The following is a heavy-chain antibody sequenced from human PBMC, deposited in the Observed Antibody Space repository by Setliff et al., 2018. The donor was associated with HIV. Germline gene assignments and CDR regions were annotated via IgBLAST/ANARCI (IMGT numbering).Heavy chain of an antibody. V-gene: IGHV4-4*07. CDR2: VHSTGTT. Sequence: PSETLSLTCTVSGGSFSTYYWSWIRQPAGEGLEYIGRVHSTGTTIYNPSLKSRVTMSVDTSKNQLSLKLRSVTAADTAVYYCARARITMTGGRLEPYAFDRWGQGTKVTLS. J-gene: IGHJ3*01. CDR1: GGSFSTYY. D-gene: IGHD3-22*01. CDR3: ARARITMTGGRLEPYAFDR.